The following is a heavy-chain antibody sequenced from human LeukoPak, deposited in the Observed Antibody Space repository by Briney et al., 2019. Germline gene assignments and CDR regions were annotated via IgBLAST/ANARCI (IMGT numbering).Heavy chain of an antibody. CDR3: ARGRGYSSGWYRFDY. CDR1: GGSFSGYY. J-gene: IGHJ4*02. CDR2: INHSGST. D-gene: IGHD6-19*01. V-gene: IGHV4-34*01. Sequence: PSETLSLTCAVYGGSFSGYYWSWIRQPPGKGLEWIGEINHSGSTNYNPSLKSRVTISVDTSKNQFSLKLSSVTAADTAVYYCARGRGYSSGWYRFDYWGQGTLVTVSS.